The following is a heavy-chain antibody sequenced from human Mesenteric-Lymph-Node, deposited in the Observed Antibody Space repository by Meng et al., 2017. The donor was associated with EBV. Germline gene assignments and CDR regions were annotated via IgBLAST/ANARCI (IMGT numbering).Heavy chain of an antibody. CDR1: CGDIISSIYL. D-gene: IGHD2-2*01. CDR3: AGGYCSSSRCLAFEY. V-gene: IGHV4-39*06. J-gene: IGHJ4*02. CDR2: IYSIGNT. Sequence: GPGRVMALGILSLTYPFSCGDIISSIYLWACIRQRPGKGLDLIGSIYSIGNTYSNPSLKSRLTISVDTPKNQFALKLSSVTAADTAVYYCAGGYCSSSRCLAFEYWGQGTLVTVSS.